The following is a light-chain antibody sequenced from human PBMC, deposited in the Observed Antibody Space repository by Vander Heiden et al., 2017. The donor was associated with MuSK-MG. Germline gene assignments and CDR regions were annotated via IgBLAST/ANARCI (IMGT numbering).Light chain of an antibody. CDR2: KAS. J-gene: IGKJ1*01. V-gene: IGKV1-5*03. Sequence: DLGITQSPSTLSASVGDRVTITCRASQSISMWLAWYQQKPGKAPKLLIYKASSLESGVPSTFSGRESGKELTLTTSILPPDHIDTYHCHQDDTYPRTFGQGTKVELK. CDR1: QSISMW. CDR3: HQDDTYPRT.